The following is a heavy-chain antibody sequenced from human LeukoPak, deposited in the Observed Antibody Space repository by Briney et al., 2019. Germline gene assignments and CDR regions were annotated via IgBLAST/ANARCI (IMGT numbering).Heavy chain of an antibody. CDR3: ARKDGGSGSYFDY. Sequence: GRSLRLSCAASGFTFSSYGMHWVRQAPGKGLEWVAVISYDGSNKYYADSVKGRFTISRDNSKNTLYLQMNSLRADDTAVYYCARKDGGSGSYFDYWGQGTLVTVSS. CDR1: GFTFSSYG. CDR2: ISYDGSNK. D-gene: IGHD1-26*01. J-gene: IGHJ4*02. V-gene: IGHV3-30*03.